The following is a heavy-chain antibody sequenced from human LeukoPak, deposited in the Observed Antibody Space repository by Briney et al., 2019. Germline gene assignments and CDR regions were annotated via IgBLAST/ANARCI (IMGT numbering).Heavy chain of an antibody. CDR2: IYYSGST. J-gene: IGHJ4*02. D-gene: IGHD3-10*01. CDR3: ARHGGGDYYGSGSYFPFDY. Sequence: SQTLSLTCTVSGGSISSGSYYWSWIRQPAGKGLEWIGRIYYSGSTNYNPSLKSRVTISVDTSKNQFSLKLSSVTAADTAVYYCARHGGGDYYGSGSYFPFDYWGQGTLVTVSS. V-gene: IGHV4-61*02. CDR1: GGSISSGSYY.